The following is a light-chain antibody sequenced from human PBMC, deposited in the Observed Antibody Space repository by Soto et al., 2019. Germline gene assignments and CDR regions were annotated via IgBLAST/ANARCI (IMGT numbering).Light chain of an antibody. CDR3: QQSYSHPRT. CDR2: AAS. CDR1: QSISSY. J-gene: IGKJ1*01. Sequence: DIQRTQSPSSLSTSVGDRVTITFRASQSISSYLNWYQQKPGKAPKLLVSAASILESGVPSRFSGSGSGTDFTLTISALQPEDFATYYCQQSYSHPRTFGQGTKVDIK. V-gene: IGKV1-39*01.